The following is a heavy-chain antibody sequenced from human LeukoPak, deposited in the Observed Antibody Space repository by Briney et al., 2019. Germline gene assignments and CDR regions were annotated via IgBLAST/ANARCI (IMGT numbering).Heavy chain of an antibody. V-gene: IGHV3-66*02. CDR1: GFTVSSNY. D-gene: IGHD3-22*01. CDR2: IYSGGST. Sequence: GGSLRLSCAASGFTVSSNYMSWVRQAPGKGLEWVSVIYSGGSTYYADSVKGRFTISRDNSKNTLYLQMNSLRAEDTAVYYCARDYYDSSGAGSLWGQGTLVAVSS. J-gene: IGHJ4*02. CDR3: ARDYYDSSGAGSL.